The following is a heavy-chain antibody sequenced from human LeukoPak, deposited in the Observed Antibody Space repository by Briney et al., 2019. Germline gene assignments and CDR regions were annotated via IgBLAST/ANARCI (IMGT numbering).Heavy chain of an antibody. CDR2: MNPNSGNT. CDR1: GYTFTSYD. J-gene: IGHJ4*02. Sequence: GASVKVSCKASGYTFTSYDINWVRQATGQGLEWVGWMNPNSGNTGYAQKFQGRVTMTRNTSISTAYMELSSLRSEDTAVYYCATQLYYYDSSGYGLGTFDYWGQGTLVTVSS. D-gene: IGHD3-22*01. CDR3: ATQLYYYDSSGYGLGTFDY. V-gene: IGHV1-8*01.